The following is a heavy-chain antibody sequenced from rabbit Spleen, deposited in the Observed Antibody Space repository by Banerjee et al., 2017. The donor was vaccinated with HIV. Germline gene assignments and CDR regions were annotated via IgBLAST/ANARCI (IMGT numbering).Heavy chain of an antibody. CDR2: INAATGRP. J-gene: IGHJ4*01. V-gene: IGHV1S45*01. Sequence: QQQLVESGGGLVQPEGSLTLTCKASGFSFSDRDVMCWVRQAPGKGLEWIACINAATGRPVYATWAKGRFTISRTSSTTVTLQMTSLTAADTATYFCARDLVAVIGWNFNLWGPGTLVTVS. CDR1: GFSFSDRDV. D-gene: IGHD2-1*01. CDR3: ARDLVAVIGWNFNL.